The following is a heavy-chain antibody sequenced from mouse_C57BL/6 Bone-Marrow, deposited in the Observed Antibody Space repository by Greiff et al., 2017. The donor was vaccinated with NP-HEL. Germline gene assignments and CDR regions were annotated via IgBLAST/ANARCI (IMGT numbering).Heavy chain of an antibody. V-gene: IGHV5-6*01. CDR3: ARHALYGSSYGFAY. CDR1: GFTFSSYG. Sequence: EVQLQQSGGDLVKPGGSLKLSCAASGFTFSSYGMSWVRQTPDKRLEWVATISSGGSYTYYPDSVKGRFTISRDNAKNTLYLQMSSLKSEDTAMYYCARHALYGSSYGFAYWGQGTLVTVSA. J-gene: IGHJ3*01. CDR2: ISSGGSYT. D-gene: IGHD1-1*01.